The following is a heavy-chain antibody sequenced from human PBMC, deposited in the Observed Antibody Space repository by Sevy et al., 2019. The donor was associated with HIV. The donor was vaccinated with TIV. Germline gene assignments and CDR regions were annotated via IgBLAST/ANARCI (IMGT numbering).Heavy chain of an antibody. CDR2: IYRSGSA. CDR1: GGSINTGGYY. CDR3: ATHPNYYDSTGFPHGLNI. D-gene: IGHD3-22*01. Sequence: SETLSLTCTVSGGSINTGGYYWSWIRQHPGKGLEWIGYIYRSGSAFYNPSLESRVTISVDTSKNQFSLKLSSVTAADRAVYYYATHPNYYDSTGFPHGLNIWGQGTMVTVSS. J-gene: IGHJ3*02. V-gene: IGHV4-31*03.